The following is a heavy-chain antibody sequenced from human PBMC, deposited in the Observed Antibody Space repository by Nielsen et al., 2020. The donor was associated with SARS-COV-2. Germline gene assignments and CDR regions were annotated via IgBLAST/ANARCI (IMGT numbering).Heavy chain of an antibody. CDR1: GFTFSSYS. J-gene: IGHJ4*02. D-gene: IGHD1-26*01. CDR3: AREGIVGATTGFDY. V-gene: IGHV3-66*01. CDR2: IYSGGST. Sequence: GSLKISCAASGFTFSSYSMSWVRQAPGKGLEWVSVIYSGGSTYYADSVKGRFTISRDNSKNTLYLQMNSLRAEDTAVYYCAREGIVGATTGFDYWGQGTLVTVSS.